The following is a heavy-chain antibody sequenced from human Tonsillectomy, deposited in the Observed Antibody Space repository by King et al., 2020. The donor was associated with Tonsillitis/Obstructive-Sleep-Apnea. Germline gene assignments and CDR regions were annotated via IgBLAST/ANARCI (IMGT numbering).Heavy chain of an antibody. CDR1: GYTFTGYY. Sequence: QLVQSGAEVKRPGASVKVSCKASGYTFTGYYMHWVRQAPGQGLEWMGRINPNSGGINYAQKFQGRVTMTRDTSISTAYMELSRLRSDDTAVYYCARGQQWLHWFDPWGQGTLVTVSS. V-gene: IGHV1-2*06. D-gene: IGHD6-19*01. J-gene: IGHJ5*02. CDR3: ARGQQWLHWFDP. CDR2: INPNSGGI.